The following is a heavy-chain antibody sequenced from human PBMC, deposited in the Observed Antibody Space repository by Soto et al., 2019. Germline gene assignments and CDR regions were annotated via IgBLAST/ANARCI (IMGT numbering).Heavy chain of an antibody. D-gene: IGHD3-22*01. CDR1: GFSLSTSGVG. V-gene: IGHV2-5*01. J-gene: IGHJ6*02. CDR3: ARHYYDSSGWGDYGMDV. Sequence: QITLKESGPTLVKPTQTLTLTCTFSGFSLSTSGVGVGWIRQPPGKALEWLALIYWNDDKRYSPSLKSRLTITKDTSKNQVVLTMTNMDPVDTATYYGARHYYDSSGWGDYGMDVWGQGTTVTVSS. CDR2: IYWNDDK.